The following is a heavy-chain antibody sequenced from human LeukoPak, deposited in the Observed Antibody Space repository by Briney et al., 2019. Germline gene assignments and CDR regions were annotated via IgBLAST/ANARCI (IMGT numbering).Heavy chain of an antibody. V-gene: IGHV4-59*08. CDR3: ATLRKRGNLDSSYYFDP. Sequence: SETLSLTCTVSGGSISNHFWSWIRQPPGKGPEWIGYMSDSGTASYNPSLKSRVTMSVETSKSQFSLAFTSLTAADTAVYYCATLRKRGNLDSSYYFDPWGHGTLVTVAS. CDR1: GGSISNHF. J-gene: IGHJ5*02. D-gene: IGHD3-22*01. CDR2: MSDSGTA.